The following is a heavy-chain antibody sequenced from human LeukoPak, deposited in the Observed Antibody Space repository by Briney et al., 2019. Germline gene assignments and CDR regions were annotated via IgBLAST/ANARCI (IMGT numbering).Heavy chain of an antibody. CDR1: GFTSSSYA. D-gene: IGHD3-16*01. V-gene: IGHV3-23*01. J-gene: IGHJ4*02. CDR2: ISGSGGST. CDR3: ANVSPYYASDY. Sequence: GSLRLSCAASGFTSSSYAMCCGRQAPGKGLEWVSAISGSGGSTYYADSVKGRFTISRDNPKNSLYLQMNSLRADDTAVYYCANVSPYYASDYWGQGTLVTVSS.